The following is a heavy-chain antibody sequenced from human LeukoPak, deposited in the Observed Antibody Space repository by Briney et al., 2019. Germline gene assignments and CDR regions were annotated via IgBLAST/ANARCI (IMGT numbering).Heavy chain of an antibody. CDR2: IYYSGST. J-gene: IGHJ4*02. D-gene: IGHD3-22*01. CDR1: GGSIRSGDNY. V-gene: IGHV4-30-4*01. Sequence: SETLSLTCTVSGGSIRSGDNYWSWIRQPPGKGLEWIGYIYYSGSTYYNPSLESRLTISVDTSKNQFSLKLTSVTAADTAVYFCARARRSSGYYHFDYWGQGTLVTVSS. CDR3: ARARRSSGYYHFDY.